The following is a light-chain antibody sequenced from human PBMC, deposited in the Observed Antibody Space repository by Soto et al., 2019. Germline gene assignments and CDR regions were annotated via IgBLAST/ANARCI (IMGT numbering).Light chain of an antibody. CDR1: QSISGY. CDR2: AAS. Sequence: DIQMTQSPSSLSASVGDRVTITCRASQSISGYLNWYQQKPGKAPKLLICAASSLQSGVPSRFSGSGSGTDFTLTISSLQPEDFATYYCQQSFSTPHTFGGGTKVEIK. V-gene: IGKV1-39*01. CDR3: QQSFSTPHT. J-gene: IGKJ4*01.